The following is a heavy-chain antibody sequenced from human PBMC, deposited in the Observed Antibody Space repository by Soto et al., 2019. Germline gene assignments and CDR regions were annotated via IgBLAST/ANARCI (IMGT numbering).Heavy chain of an antibody. D-gene: IGHD5-18*01. J-gene: IGHJ4*02. CDR3: ARVLRGYSYGYGY. V-gene: IGHV1-18*04. CDR1: GCTFTSYG. CDR2: ISSYNGNT. Sequence: XSVTVSCQSSGCTFTSYGIGLVRQAPGQGLEWMGWISSYNGNTNYAQKLQGRVTMTTDTSTSKAYMELRSLRSDDTAVYYCARVLRGYSYGYGYWGQGTLVTVSS.